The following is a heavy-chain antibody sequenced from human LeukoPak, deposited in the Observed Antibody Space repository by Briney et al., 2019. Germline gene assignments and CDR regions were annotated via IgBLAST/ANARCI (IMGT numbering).Heavy chain of an antibody. D-gene: IGHD5-24*01. CDR2: IYTSGST. CDR1: GGSISSGDYY. V-gene: IGHV4-61*02. CDR3: ARSSRDGYNYSPFDY. Sequence: SQTLSLTCTVSGGSISSGDYYWSWIRQPPGKGLEWIGRIYTSGSTNYNPSLKSRVTISVDTSKNQFSLKLSSVTAADTAVYYCARSSRDGYNYSPFDYWGQGTLVTVSS. J-gene: IGHJ4*02.